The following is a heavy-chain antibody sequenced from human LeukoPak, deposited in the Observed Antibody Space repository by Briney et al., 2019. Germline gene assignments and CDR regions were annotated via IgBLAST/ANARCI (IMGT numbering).Heavy chain of an antibody. CDR1: GFTFSSYS. J-gene: IGHJ4*02. V-gene: IGHV3-21*01. CDR3: ARVGVDDPGY. Sequence: GQSLRLSCPASGFTFSSYSMNWVRQAPGKVLGWVSSIRSISNYTYYTDSMKGRFTISRDNAKNSLYLQMNSLRAEDTAVYYCARVGVDDPGYWGQGTLVTVSS. CDR2: IRSISNYT. D-gene: IGHD3-3*01.